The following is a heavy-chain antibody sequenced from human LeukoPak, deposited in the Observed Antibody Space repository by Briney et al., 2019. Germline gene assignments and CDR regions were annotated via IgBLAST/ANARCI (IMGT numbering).Heavy chain of an antibody. Sequence: PSETLSLTCTVSGGSINSYYWSWVRQPPGKGLEWIGCIYYIGSTNYNPSLKSRITISVDTSKNQFSLKLSSVTAADTAVYYCARSRGYSYGTTFLDYWGQGTLVTVSS. D-gene: IGHD5-18*01. CDR3: ARSRGYSYGTTFLDY. J-gene: IGHJ4*02. V-gene: IGHV4-59*08. CDR1: GGSINSYY. CDR2: IYYIGST.